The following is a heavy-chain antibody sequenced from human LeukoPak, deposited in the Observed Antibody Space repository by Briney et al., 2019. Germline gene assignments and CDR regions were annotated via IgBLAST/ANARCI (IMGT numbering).Heavy chain of an antibody. V-gene: IGHV3-23*01. Sequence: GGSLRLSCAASGFTFSSYAMSWVRQAPGKGLEWVSAISGSGGSTYYADPVKGRFTISRDNSKNTLYLQMNSLRAEDTAVYYCAKGGDVLRFLEWLSHMDVWGKGTTVTVSS. D-gene: IGHD3-3*01. CDR2: ISGSGGST. CDR1: GFTFSSYA. J-gene: IGHJ6*03. CDR3: AKGGDVLRFLEWLSHMDV.